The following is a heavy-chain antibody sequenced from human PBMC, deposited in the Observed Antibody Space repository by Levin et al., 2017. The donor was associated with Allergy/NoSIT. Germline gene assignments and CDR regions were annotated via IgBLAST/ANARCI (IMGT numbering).Heavy chain of an antibody. CDR3: AKGGYGQWLVGAFDY. D-gene: IGHD6-19*01. CDR1: GFTFSSYG. Sequence: GESLKISCAASGFTFSSYGMHWVRQAPGKGLEWVAVISYDGSNKYYADSVKGRFTISRDNSKNTLYLQMNSLRAEDTAVYYCAKGGYGQWLVGAFDYWGQGTLVTVSS. V-gene: IGHV3-30*18. CDR2: ISYDGSNK. J-gene: IGHJ4*02.